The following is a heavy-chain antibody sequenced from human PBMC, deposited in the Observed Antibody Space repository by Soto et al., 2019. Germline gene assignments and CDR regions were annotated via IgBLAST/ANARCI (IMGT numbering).Heavy chain of an antibody. D-gene: IGHD3-3*01. Sequence: GGSLRLSCAASGFNFASYTMNWVRQAPGKGLDWVSSLSSTSVFINYADSVKGRFTISRDNAKNTLYLQIDSLKDEDTAVYYCAKALSEWQESGMDVWGRGTTVTVSS. J-gene: IGHJ6*02. CDR3: AKALSEWQESGMDV. CDR2: LSSTSVFI. CDR1: GFNFASYT. V-gene: IGHV3-21*01.